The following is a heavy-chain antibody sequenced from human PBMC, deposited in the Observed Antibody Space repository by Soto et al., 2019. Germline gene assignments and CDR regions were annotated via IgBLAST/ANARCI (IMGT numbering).Heavy chain of an antibody. CDR2: IYYSGST. CDR3: ARDSGGYYDSSGHFDY. D-gene: IGHD3-22*01. Sequence: SETLSLTCTVSGGSISSGGYYWSWIRQHPGKGLEWIGYIYYSGSTYYNPSLKSRVTISVDTSKNQFSLKLSSVTAADTAVYYCARDSGGYYDSSGHFDYWGQGTLVTVSS. V-gene: IGHV4-31*02. CDR1: GGSISSGGYY. J-gene: IGHJ4*02.